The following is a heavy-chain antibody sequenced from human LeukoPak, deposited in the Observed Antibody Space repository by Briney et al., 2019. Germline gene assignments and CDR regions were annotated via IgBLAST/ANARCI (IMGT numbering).Heavy chain of an antibody. CDR3: ASSGGTSYYYGSGSYPDY. D-gene: IGHD3-10*01. V-gene: IGHV1-2*02. Sequence: GASVTVSCAASGYTFTGYYMHWVRQAPGQGLEWMGWINPNSGGTNYAQKFQGRVTMTRDTSISTAYMELSRLRSDDTAVYYCASSGGTSYYYGSGSYPDYWGQGTLVTVSS. J-gene: IGHJ4*02. CDR2: INPNSGGT. CDR1: GYTFTGYY.